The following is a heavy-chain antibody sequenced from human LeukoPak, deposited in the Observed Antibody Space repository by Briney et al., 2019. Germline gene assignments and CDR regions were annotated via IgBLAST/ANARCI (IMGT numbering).Heavy chain of an antibody. D-gene: IGHD5-18*01. V-gene: IGHV4-59*01. Sequence: SXTLSLTCTVSGDSINGFYWNWIRQPPGKGLEWIGYIYYSGNTNYNPSLKSRVTMSVDTSTNQFSLKLSSVTAADTAVYYCASSKTPWIQLWFFDIWGQGTMVTVSS. J-gene: IGHJ3*02. CDR1: GDSINGFY. CDR2: IYYSGNT. CDR3: ASSKTPWIQLWFFDI.